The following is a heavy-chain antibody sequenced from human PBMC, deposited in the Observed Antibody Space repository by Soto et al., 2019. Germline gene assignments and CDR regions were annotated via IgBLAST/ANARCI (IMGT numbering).Heavy chain of an antibody. Sequence: EVQLVESGGGLVKPGGSLRLSCAASGFTFSNAWMSWVRQAPGKGLEWVGRIKSKTDGGTTDYAAPVKGRFTISRDDSKNTLYLQMNSLKTEDTAVYYCTTVPIFGVVNWFDPWGQGTLVTVSS. J-gene: IGHJ5*02. CDR3: TTVPIFGVVNWFDP. D-gene: IGHD3-3*01. V-gene: IGHV3-15*01. CDR1: GFTFSNAW. CDR2: IKSKTDGGTT.